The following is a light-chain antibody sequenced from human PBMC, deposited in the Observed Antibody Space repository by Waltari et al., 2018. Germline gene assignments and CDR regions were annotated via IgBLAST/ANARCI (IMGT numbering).Light chain of an antibody. CDR3: ASQAVDGVLL. CDR2: DVT. CDR1: GSAGSASDY. Sequence: QSALTQPASVSGSPGQSITIPCTGIGSAGSASDYVPWYQHHPDKAPQVIIYDVTNRPSGISDRFSASKSPNTASLTISGLQPEDEGDYYRASQAVDGVLLFGGGTKLTVL. J-gene: IGLJ2*01. V-gene: IGLV2-14*03.